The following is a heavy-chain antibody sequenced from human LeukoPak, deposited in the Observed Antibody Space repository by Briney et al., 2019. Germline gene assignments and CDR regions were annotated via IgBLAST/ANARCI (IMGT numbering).Heavy chain of an antibody. CDR3: EAPELDY. D-gene: IGHD1-14*01. J-gene: IGHJ4*02. Sequence: PGGSLRLSCAASGFTFSKYWMHWVRQAPGKGLVWASRIKSDGSGTSYAESVKGRFTISRDNAKNTLYLQMNSLRAEDTAVYYCEAPELDYWGQGTLVTVSS. V-gene: IGHV3-74*01. CDR2: IKSDGSGT. CDR1: GFTFSKYW.